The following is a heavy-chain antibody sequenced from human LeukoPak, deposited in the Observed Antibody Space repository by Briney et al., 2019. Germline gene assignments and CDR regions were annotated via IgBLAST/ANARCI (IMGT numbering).Heavy chain of an antibody. CDR3: ARVSWYGSGNSINFDC. CDR1: GFIFSSYS. V-gene: IGHV3-48*04. CDR2: ISYSATII. D-gene: IGHD3-10*01. J-gene: IGHJ4*02. Sequence: PGGSLRLSCAASGFIFSSYSMNWVRQAPGKGLEWISYISYSATIIEYADSVKGRFTISRDNAKNSLYLEMNSLRAEDTAVYYCARVSWYGSGNSINFDCWGQGALVSVSS.